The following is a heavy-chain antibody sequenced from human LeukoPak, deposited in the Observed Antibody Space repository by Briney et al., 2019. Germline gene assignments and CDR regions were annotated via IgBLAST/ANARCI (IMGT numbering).Heavy chain of an antibody. D-gene: IGHD3-22*01. J-gene: IGHJ6*02. V-gene: IGHV4-31*03. Sequence: SETLSLTCTVPGGSISSGGYYWSWIRQHPGTGLEWIGYIYYSGSTYYNPSLKSRVTISVDTSKNQFSLKLSSVTAADTAVYYCARKIGEGYYDSSGYSPSYGMDVWGQGTTVTVSS. CDR3: ARKIGEGYYDSSGYSPSYGMDV. CDR1: GGSISSGGYY. CDR2: IYYSGST.